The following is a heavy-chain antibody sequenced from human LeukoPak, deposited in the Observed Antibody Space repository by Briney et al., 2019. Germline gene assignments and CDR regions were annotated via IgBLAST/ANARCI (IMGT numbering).Heavy chain of an antibody. CDR1: GGSISSYY. Sequence: SETLSLTCTVSGGSISSYYWSWIRQPPGKGLEWIGYIYYSGSTNYNPSLKSRVTISVDTSKNQFSLKLSSVTAADTAVYYCARDEVVVTATTYYYGMDVWGQGTTVTVSS. J-gene: IGHJ6*02. V-gene: IGHV4-59*01. CDR3: ARDEVVVTATTYYYGMDV. D-gene: IGHD2-21*02. CDR2: IYYSGST.